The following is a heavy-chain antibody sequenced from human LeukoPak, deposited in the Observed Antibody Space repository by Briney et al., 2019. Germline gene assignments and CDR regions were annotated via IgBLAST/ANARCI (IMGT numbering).Heavy chain of an antibody. CDR1: GGSISSETYY. CDR2: VHYTGSS. V-gene: IGHV4-39*01. CDR3: ARHDCSSTNCRCFDY. D-gene: IGHD2-2*01. J-gene: IGHJ4*02. Sequence: SETLSLTCNVSGGSISSETYYWGWIRQSPGKGLEWIGSVHYTGSSYDNAAFQSRLTISVDTSKSQISLRLRSVTAADTAVYYCARHDCSSTNCRCFDYWGQGTLVTVSS.